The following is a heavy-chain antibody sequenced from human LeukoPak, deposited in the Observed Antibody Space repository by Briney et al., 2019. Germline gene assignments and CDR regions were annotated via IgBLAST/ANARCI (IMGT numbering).Heavy chain of an antibody. V-gene: IGHV3-74*01. J-gene: IGHJ4*02. D-gene: IGHD4-23*01. Sequence: GGSLRLSCAASGFTFTSHWMYWVRHAPGKGLVWVSRISNDGSRSDYADSVKGRFTISRDNAKNSLYLQMNSLRAEDTALYYCAKLNFAGGTGLFDYWGQGTLVTVSS. CDR1: GFTFTSHW. CDR2: ISNDGSRS. CDR3: AKLNFAGGTGLFDY.